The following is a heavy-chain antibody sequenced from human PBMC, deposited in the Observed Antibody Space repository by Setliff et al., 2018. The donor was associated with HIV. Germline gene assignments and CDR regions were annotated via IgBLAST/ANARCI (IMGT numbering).Heavy chain of an antibody. J-gene: IGHJ3*01. D-gene: IGHD3-22*01. V-gene: IGHV4-4*07. CDR1: GGSFSTYY. CDR3: ARARITMTGGRLEPDAFDR. Sequence: SETLSLTCTVSGGSFSTYYWSWIRQPAGEGLEYIGRVHSTGTTIYNPSLKSRVTMSVDTSKNQLSLKLRSVTAADTAVYYCARARITMTGGRLEPDAFDRWGQGTKVTVSS. CDR2: VHSTGTT.